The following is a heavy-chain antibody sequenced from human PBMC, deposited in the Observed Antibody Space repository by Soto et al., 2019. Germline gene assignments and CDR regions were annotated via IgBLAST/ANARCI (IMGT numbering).Heavy chain of an antibody. V-gene: IGHV1-69*01. Sequence: QVPLVQSGAEVKKPGSSVKVSCKASGGTFSSYAISWVRQAPGQGLEWMGGIIPIFGTANYAQKFQGRVTITADESTSTAYMELSSLRSEDTAVYYCARRGEWNVLMVYAIQDPYYYYGMDVWGQGTTVTVSS. CDR2: IIPIFGTA. D-gene: IGHD2-8*01. CDR1: GGTFSSYA. CDR3: ARRGEWNVLMVYAIQDPYYYYGMDV. J-gene: IGHJ6*02.